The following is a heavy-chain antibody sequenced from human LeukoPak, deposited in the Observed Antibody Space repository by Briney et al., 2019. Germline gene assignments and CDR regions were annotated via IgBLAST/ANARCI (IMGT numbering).Heavy chain of an antibody. CDR3: ARELRRDDC. V-gene: IGHV1-8*01. D-gene: IGHD2-21*01. Sequence: ASVKVSCKASVYTFTSYDINWVRQATGQGLEWMGYINPNSGDTGYAQKFQGRVTMTWDASISTAYMELSSLRSEDTAMYYCARELRRDDCWGQGTLVTVSS. CDR1: VYTFTSYD. CDR2: INPNSGDT. J-gene: IGHJ4*02.